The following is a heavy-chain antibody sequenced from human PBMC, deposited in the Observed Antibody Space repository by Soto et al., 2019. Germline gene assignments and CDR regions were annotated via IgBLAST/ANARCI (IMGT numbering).Heavy chain of an antibody. D-gene: IGHD3-22*01. Sequence: SQTLSLTCAISGDSVSSNSAAWNWIRQSPSRGLEWLGRTYYRSKWYNDYAVSVKSRITINPDTSKNQFSLQLNSVTPEDTAVYYCARDTSLDYYDSSGYYLYAFDIWGQGTMVTVSS. V-gene: IGHV6-1*01. J-gene: IGHJ3*02. CDR3: ARDTSLDYYDSSGYYLYAFDI. CDR1: GDSVSSNSAA. CDR2: TYYRSKWYN.